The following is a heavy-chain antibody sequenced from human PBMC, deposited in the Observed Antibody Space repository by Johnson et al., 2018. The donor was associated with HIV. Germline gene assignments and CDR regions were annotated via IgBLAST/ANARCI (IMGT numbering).Heavy chain of an antibody. CDR3: ARDEPIVVVVAAIGDAFDI. CDR1: GFTFSSYA. D-gene: IGHD2-15*01. Sequence: GGVVQPGRSLRLSCAASGFTFSSYAMHWVRQAPGKGLEWVAFIRYDGSNKYYADSVKGRFTISRDNSKNTLYLQMNSLRAEDTAVYYCARDEPIVVVVAAIGDAFDIWGQGTMVTVSS. V-gene: IGHV3-30*02. CDR2: IRYDGSNK. J-gene: IGHJ3*02.